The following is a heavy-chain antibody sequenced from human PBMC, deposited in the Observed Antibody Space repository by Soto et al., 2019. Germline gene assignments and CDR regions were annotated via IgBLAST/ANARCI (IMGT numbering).Heavy chain of an antibody. CDR1: ALLFSNNT. J-gene: IGHJ4*02. V-gene: IGHV3-23*01. CDR2: ISGSGGIT. Sequence: HRXEFLRLSSAAPALLFSNNTMKGVRTYQGKGLEWVSAISGSGGITYYADSVKGRFTISRDNSKNTLYLQMNSLRAEDTAVYYCAKHEKSSAVAGYFDSCGPGTLVSVSS. D-gene: IGHD6-19*01. CDR3: AKHEKSSAVAGYFDS.